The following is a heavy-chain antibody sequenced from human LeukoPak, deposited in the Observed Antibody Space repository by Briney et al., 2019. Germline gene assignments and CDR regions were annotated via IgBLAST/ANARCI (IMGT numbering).Heavy chain of an antibody. CDR3: ARDNWNYAYYYYYYMDV. CDR2: ISAYNGNT. J-gene: IGHJ6*03. Sequence: GASVKVSCKASGYTFTSYAMNWVRQAPGQGLEWMGWISAYNGNTNYAQKLQGRVTMTTDTSTSTAYMELRSLRSDDTAVYYCARDNWNYAYYYYYYMDVWGKGSTVTVSS. D-gene: IGHD1-7*01. V-gene: IGHV1-18*01. CDR1: GYTFTSYA.